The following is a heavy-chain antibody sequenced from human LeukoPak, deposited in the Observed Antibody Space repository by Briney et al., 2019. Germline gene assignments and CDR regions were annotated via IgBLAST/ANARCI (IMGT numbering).Heavy chain of an antibody. CDR1: GGSISSYY. D-gene: IGHD3-16*01. J-gene: IGHJ4*02. V-gene: IGHV4-59*08. Sequence: SETLSLTCTVSGGSISSYYWSWIRQPPGKGLEWIGYIYYSGGTNYNPSLKSRVTISVDTSKNQFSLKLSSVTAADTAVYYCARGGDGFHYWGQGTLVTVSS. CDR2: IYYSGGT. CDR3: ARGGDGFHY.